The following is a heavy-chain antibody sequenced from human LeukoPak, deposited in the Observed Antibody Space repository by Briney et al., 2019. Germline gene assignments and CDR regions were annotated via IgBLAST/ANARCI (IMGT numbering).Heavy chain of an antibody. CDR3: ARDFRNYYYYGMDV. CDR2: IWYDGSNK. V-gene: IGHV3-33*01. Sequence: PGRSLRLSYAASGFTFGSYGMHWVRQAPGKGLEWVAVIWYDGSNKYYADSVKGRFTISRDNSKNTLYLQMNSLRAEDTAVYYCARDFRNYYYYGMDVWGKGTTVTVSS. J-gene: IGHJ6*04. CDR1: GFTFGSYG.